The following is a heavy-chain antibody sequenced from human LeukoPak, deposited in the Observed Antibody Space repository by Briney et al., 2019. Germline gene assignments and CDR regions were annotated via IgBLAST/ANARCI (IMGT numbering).Heavy chain of an antibody. J-gene: IGHJ3*02. V-gene: IGHV3-7*01. CDR2: IKQDGSEK. CDR3: ASREVITIFGVVIPGAFDI. Sequence: GGSLRLSCAASGFTFSSYWMSWVRQGPGKGLEWVANIKQDGSEKYYVDSVKGRFTISRDNAKNSLYLQMNSLRAEDTAVYYCASREVITIFGVVIPGAFDIWGQGTMFTVSS. D-gene: IGHD3-3*01. CDR1: GFTFSSYW.